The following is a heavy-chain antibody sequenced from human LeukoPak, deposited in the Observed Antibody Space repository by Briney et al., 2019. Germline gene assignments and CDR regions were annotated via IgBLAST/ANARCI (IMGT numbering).Heavy chain of an antibody. D-gene: IGHD3-16*02. Sequence: ASVKVSCKVSGYTLTELSMHWVRQAPGKGLEWMGGFDPEDGETIYAQKFQGRVTMTEDTSTDTAYMELSSLRSEDTAVYYCATGRGYDYVWGSYRYRWFYPWGQGTLVTVSS. J-gene: IGHJ5*02. CDR3: ATGRGYDYVWGSYRYRWFYP. V-gene: IGHV1-24*01. CDR1: GYTLTELS. CDR2: FDPEDGET.